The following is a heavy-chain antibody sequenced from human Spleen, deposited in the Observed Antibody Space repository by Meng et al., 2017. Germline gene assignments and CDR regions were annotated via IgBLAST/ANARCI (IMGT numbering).Heavy chain of an antibody. CDR3: ARDKGVYYYDSSGYSNV. Sequence: GESLKTPFAASGFTFSSYAMHWVRPAPGKGLEWVAVISYDGSNKYYADSVKGRFTISRDNSKNTLYLQMNSLRAEDTAVYYCARDKGVYYYDSSGYSNVWGQGTTVTVSS. V-gene: IGHV3-30*04. J-gene: IGHJ6*02. CDR1: GFTFSSYA. D-gene: IGHD3-22*01. CDR2: ISYDGSNK.